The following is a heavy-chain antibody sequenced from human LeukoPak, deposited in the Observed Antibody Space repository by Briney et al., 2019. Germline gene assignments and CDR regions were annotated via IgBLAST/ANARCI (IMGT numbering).Heavy chain of an antibody. V-gene: IGHV3-30*03. CDR3: ARDQDYSDRSGYYYVFYY. CDR2: ISYDGSTT. Sequence: GGSLRLSCAASGFTFSGHGMHWVRQAPGKGLEWVAIISYDGSTTYYADSVKGRFTISRDNSKNTLFLQMNSLRAEDTAVYYCARDQDYSDRSGYYYVFYYWGKGTLVTVSS. D-gene: IGHD3-22*01. J-gene: IGHJ4*02. CDR1: GFTFSGHG.